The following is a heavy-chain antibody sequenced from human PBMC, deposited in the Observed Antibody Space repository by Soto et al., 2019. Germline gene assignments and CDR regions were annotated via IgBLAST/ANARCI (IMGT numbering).Heavy chain of an antibody. J-gene: IGHJ6*03. CDR1: GFTFSSYA. D-gene: IGHD2-2*01. Sequence: PGGSLRLSCAASGFTFSSYAMSWVRQAPGKGLEWVSAISGSGGSTYYADSVKGRFTISRDNSKNTLYLQMNSLRAEDTAVYYCAKGGGYQLLSFWPDIYYYYYMDVWGKGTTVTVSS. CDR2: ISGSGGST. CDR3: AKGGGYQLLSFWPDIYYYYYMDV. V-gene: IGHV3-23*01.